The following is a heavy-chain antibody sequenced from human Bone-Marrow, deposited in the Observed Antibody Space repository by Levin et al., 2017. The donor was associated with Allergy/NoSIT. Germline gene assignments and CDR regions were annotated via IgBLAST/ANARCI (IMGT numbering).Heavy chain of an antibody. CDR1: GYTFTSYG. D-gene: IGHD2-15*01. CDR2: ISAYNGNT. J-gene: IGHJ5*02. CDR3: ARDLQYCSGGSCFFLNWFDP. Sequence: WASVKVSCKASGYTFTSYGISWVRQAPGQGLEWMGWISAYNGNTNYAQKLQGRVTMTTDTSTSTAYMELRSLRSDDTAVYYCARDLQYCSGGSCFFLNWFDPWGQGTLVTVSS. V-gene: IGHV1-18*01.